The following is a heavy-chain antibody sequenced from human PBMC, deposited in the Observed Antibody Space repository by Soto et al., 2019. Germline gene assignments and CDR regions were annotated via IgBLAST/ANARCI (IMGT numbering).Heavy chain of an antibody. CDR1: GYTFTSYG. CDR2: ISAYNGNT. CDR3: ARDHRVRKHRYFDF. V-gene: IGHV1-18*01. D-gene: IGHD1-1*01. Sequence: GASVKVSCKASGYTFTSYGISWVRQAPGQGLEWMGWISAYNGNTNYAQKLRGRVTMTTDTSTSTAYMELRSLRSDDTAVYYCARDHRVRKHRYFDFWGRGTLVTVSS. J-gene: IGHJ2*01.